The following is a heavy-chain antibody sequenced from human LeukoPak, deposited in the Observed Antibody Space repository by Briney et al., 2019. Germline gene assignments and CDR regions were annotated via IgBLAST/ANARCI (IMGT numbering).Heavy chain of an antibody. CDR2: IWYDGSNK. J-gene: IGHJ6*03. CDR3: AKGGSSSWYYYYMDV. Sequence: PGRSLRLSCAASGFTFSSYGMHWVRQAPGKGLEWVAVIWYDGSNKYYADSVKGRFTISRDNSKNTLYLQMNSLRAEDTAVYYCAKGGSSSWYYYYMDVWGKGTTVTVSS. V-gene: IGHV3-33*06. D-gene: IGHD6-13*01. CDR1: GFTFSSYG.